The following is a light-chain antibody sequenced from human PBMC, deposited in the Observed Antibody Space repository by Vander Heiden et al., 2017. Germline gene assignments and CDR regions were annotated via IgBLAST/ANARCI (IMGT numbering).Light chain of an antibody. J-gene: IGKJ5*01. V-gene: IGKV3-11*01. CDR2: DAS. CDR3: QQRNNWIT. Sequence: ELMLTHPPATLSLSPGARATLSCRARQSVSSYLAWYQQKPGQAPRLLNYDASNRATGIPARFSGSGSGTDFTLTISRLEPEDFAVYYCQQRNNWITFGQGTRLEIK. CDR1: QSVSSY.